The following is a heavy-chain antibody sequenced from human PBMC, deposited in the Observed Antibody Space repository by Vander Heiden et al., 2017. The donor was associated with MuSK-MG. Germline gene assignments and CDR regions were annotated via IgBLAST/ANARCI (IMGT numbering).Heavy chain of an antibody. CDR3: ARDPRTVTTTAWFDP. Sequence: EVQLVESGGGMVKPGGSLRISCAASGFTFSSQSMHWVRQGPGKGLEWVSSISSSSSYIYYADSVKGRFTISRDNAKNSLYLQMNSLRAEDTAVYYCARDPRTVTTTAWFDPWGQGTLVTVSS. CDR2: ISSSSSYI. J-gene: IGHJ5*02. CDR1: GFTFSSQS. V-gene: IGHV3-21*01. D-gene: IGHD4-17*01.